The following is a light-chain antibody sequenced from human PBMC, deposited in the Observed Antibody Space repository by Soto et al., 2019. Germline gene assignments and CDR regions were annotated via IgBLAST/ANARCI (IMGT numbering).Light chain of an antibody. CDR3: RQYNNSPPWT. CDR2: GAS. J-gene: IGKJ1*01. CDR1: QSVSST. Sequence: EIVVAQSPATLSVSPGARATLSCSAIQSVSSTLDWFHQKPGQAPRRPIYGASPRATDIPTRFSGSGSGSKHTLTISSRQSQDFAVSYCRQYNNSPPWTLGQGTKVDIK. V-gene: IGKV3-15*01.